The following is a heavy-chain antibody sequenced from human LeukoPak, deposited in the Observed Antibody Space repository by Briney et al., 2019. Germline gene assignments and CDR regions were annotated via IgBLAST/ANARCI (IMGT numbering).Heavy chain of an antibody. V-gene: IGHV3-30-3*01. D-gene: IGHD3-22*01. CDR2: ISYDGSNK. J-gene: IGHJ4*02. Sequence: PGRSLRLSCAASGFTFSSYAMHWVRQAPGKGLEWVAVISYDGSNKYYADSVKGRFTISRDNSKNTLYLQMNSLRAEDTALYYCAKDIGSSGYITHLFDYWGQGTLVTVSS. CDR3: AKDIGSSGYITHLFDY. CDR1: GFTFSSYA.